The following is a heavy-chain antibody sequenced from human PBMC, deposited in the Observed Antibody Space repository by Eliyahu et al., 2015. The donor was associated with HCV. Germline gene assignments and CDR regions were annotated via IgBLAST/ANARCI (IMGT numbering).Heavy chain of an antibody. J-gene: IGHJ4*02. CDR1: S. CDR2: INPRSTDI. CDR3: ARAAVYGYDY. D-gene: IGHD5-18*01. V-gene: IGHV3-48*01. Sequence: SMNWVRQSPGKGLEWVSYINPRSTDIYYVDSLKGRFTVSRDNARNSLYLQMNSLRAEDTAVYYCARAAVYGYDYWGQGTLVTVSS.